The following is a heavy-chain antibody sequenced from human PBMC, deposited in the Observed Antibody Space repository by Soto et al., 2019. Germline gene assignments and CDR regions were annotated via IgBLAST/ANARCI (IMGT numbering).Heavy chain of an antibody. D-gene: IGHD1-20*01. CDR1: GFTISDYS. CDR2: ITSSTTTI. CDR3: ARDRRTITAGIFDS. V-gene: IGHV3-48*02. Sequence: LRLSCAASGFTISDYSMNWVRQAPGNGLELLSFITSSTTTIYYADSVKGRFTISRDNAKNSLYLQMNSLRDEDTAVYFCARDRRTITAGIFDSWGQGTLVTVSS. J-gene: IGHJ4*02.